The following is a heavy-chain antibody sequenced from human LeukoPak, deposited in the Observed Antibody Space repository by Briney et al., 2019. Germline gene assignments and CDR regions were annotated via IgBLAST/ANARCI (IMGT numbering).Heavy chain of an antibody. Sequence: PGGSLRLSCAASGFTFSSYGMYWVRQAPGKGLEWVASIRYEGSNEYYADSVKGRFTISRDNSKSTLYLQMNSLRGEDTAVYYCAKVYGVAGIDYWGQGTLVTVSS. CDR2: IRYEGSNE. CDR1: GFTFSSYG. CDR3: AKVYGVAGIDY. J-gene: IGHJ4*02. D-gene: IGHD6-19*01. V-gene: IGHV3-30*02.